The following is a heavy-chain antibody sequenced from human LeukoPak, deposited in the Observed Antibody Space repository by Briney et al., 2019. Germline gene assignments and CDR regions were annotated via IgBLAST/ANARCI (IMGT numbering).Heavy chain of an antibody. Sequence: KPSETLSLTCTVSGYSISSGYYWGWIRQPPGKGLEWIGNIYHSGSTNYNPSLKSRVTISVDTSKNQFSLKLSSVTAADTAVYYCARLRRRTTYYYDSSGPHRGFDPWGQGTLVTVSS. CDR1: GYSISSGYY. D-gene: IGHD3-22*01. V-gene: IGHV4-38-2*02. J-gene: IGHJ5*02. CDR3: ARLRRRTTYYYDSSGPHRGFDP. CDR2: IYHSGST.